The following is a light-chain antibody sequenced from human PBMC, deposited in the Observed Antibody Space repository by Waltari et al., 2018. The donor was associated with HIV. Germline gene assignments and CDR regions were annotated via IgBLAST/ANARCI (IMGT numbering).Light chain of an antibody. Sequence: DIQMTQSPSSLSASVGDRATITCRASQSISSYLNWYQQKPGKAPNLLIYAASSLQSGVPSRFSGSGSGTDFTLTISSLQPEDFATYYCQQSYITPLTFGGGTKVEIK. CDR2: AAS. CDR1: QSISSY. V-gene: IGKV1-39*01. J-gene: IGKJ4*01. CDR3: QQSYITPLT.